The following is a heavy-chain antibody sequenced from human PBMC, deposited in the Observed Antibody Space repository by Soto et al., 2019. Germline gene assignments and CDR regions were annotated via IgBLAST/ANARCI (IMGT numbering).Heavy chain of an antibody. D-gene: IGHD1-26*01. CDR3: AKDASGSYFDY. J-gene: IGHJ4*02. Sequence: GGSLRLSCAASGFTFSSYGMHWVRQAPGKGLEWVAVISYDGSNKYYADSVKGRFTISRDNSKNTLYLQMNSLRAEDTAVYYCAKDASGSYFDYWGQGTLVTVSS. CDR1: GFTFSSYG. V-gene: IGHV3-30*18. CDR2: ISYDGSNK.